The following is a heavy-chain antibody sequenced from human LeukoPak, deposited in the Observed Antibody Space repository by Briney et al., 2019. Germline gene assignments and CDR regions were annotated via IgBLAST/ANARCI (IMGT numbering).Heavy chain of an antibody. D-gene: IGHD3-10*01. CDR2: ISGSGGST. Sequence: GGSLRLSCAASGFTFSSYAMSWVRQAPGKGLEWVSAISGSGGSTYYADSVKGRFTISRDNSKNTLYLQMNSLRAEDTAVYYCAKASLLWFGELSGNYDYWGQGTLVTASS. J-gene: IGHJ4*02. CDR3: AKASLLWFGELSGNYDY. V-gene: IGHV3-23*01. CDR1: GFTFSSYA.